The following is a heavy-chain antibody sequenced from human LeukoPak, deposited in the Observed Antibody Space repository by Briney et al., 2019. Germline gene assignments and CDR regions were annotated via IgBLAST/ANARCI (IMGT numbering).Heavy chain of an antibody. J-gene: IGHJ6*02. Sequence: PGGSLRLSCAASGFTFNSYAMSWVRQAPGKGLEWVSAISGSGGSTYYADSVKGRFTISRDNSKNTLYLQMNSLRAEDTAVYYCAKDQPPYDFWGGYLSQHYYYYGMDVWGQGTTVTVSS. CDR2: ISGSGGST. CDR3: AKDQPPYDFWGGYLSQHYYYYGMDV. V-gene: IGHV3-23*01. D-gene: IGHD3-3*01. CDR1: GFTFNSYA.